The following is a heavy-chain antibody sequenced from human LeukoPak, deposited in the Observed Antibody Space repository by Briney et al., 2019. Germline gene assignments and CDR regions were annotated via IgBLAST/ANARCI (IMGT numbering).Heavy chain of an antibody. CDR3: ARLGEYDSSAD. CDR2: ISFSGST. Sequence: SETLSLTCTVSGGSISSHYWSWIRQPPGKGLEWIGYISFSGSTNYNPSLKSRVTISVDTSKNQFSLKLTSVTAADTAVYYCARLGEYDSSADWGQGSLVTVSS. D-gene: IGHD3-22*01. J-gene: IGHJ4*02. V-gene: IGHV4-59*08. CDR1: GGSISSHY.